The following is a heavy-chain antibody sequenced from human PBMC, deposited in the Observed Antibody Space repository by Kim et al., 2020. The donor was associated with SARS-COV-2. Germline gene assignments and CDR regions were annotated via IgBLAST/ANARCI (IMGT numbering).Heavy chain of an antibody. CDR1: GGSISSSSYY. V-gene: IGHV4-39*07. Sequence: SETLSLTCTVSGGSISSSSYYWGWIRQPPGKGLEWIGSIYYSGSTYYNPSLKSRVTISVDTSKNQFSLKLSSVTAADTAVYYCARGVAATRYADWFDPWGQGTLVTVSS. D-gene: IGHD2-15*01. CDR2: IYYSGST. CDR3: ARGVAATRYADWFDP. J-gene: IGHJ5*02.